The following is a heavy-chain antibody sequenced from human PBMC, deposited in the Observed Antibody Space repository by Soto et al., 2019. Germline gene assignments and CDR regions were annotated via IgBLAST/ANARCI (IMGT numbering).Heavy chain of an antibody. CDR1: GGTFNNYV. V-gene: IGHV1-69*06. Sequence: QVQLVQSGAEVKKPGSSVKVSCRASGGTFNNYVINWVRQAPGQGLEWMAGIIPIFGTANYAQKFQGRVTITADKSTSTAYMELNSLRSEDTAVYYCARQFDYESSGYYYPYWGQGTLVTVSS. J-gene: IGHJ4*02. CDR3: ARQFDYESSGYYYPY. D-gene: IGHD3-22*01. CDR2: IIPIFGTA.